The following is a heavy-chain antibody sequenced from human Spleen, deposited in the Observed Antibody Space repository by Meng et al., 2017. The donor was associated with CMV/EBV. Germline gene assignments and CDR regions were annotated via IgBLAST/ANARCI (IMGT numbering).Heavy chain of an antibody. Sequence: GGSLRLSCAASGFTFSSYWMTWVRQAPGKGLEWVANINQDGTEKYYVDSVKGRFTISRDNSKNTLYLQMNSLRAEDTAVYYCAKDVEYRRDGPFDYWGQGTLVTVSS. D-gene: IGHD5-24*01. CDR1: GFTFSSYW. V-gene: IGHV3-7*03. CDR2: INQDGTEK. CDR3: AKDVEYRRDGPFDY. J-gene: IGHJ4*02.